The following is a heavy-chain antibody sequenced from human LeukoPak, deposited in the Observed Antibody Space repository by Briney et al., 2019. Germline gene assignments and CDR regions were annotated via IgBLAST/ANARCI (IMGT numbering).Heavy chain of an antibody. V-gene: IGHV1-18*01. J-gene: IGHJ4*02. CDR3: ARDCSSTSCQFDY. Sequence: GASVKVSCKASGYTFTSYDINWVRQAPGQGLELMGWISAYNGNTNYAQKLQGRVTMTTDTSTSTAYMELRSLRSDDTAVYYCARDCSSTSCQFDYWGQGTLVTVSS. CDR2: ISAYNGNT. D-gene: IGHD2-2*01. CDR1: GYTFTSYD.